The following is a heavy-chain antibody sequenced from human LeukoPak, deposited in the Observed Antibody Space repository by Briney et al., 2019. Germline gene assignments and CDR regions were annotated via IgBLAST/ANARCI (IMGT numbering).Heavy chain of an antibody. V-gene: IGHV3-23*01. CDR2: ISGSGGST. CDR3: AKLITFNYYDSSGPRGYFDY. CDR1: GFTFSSYA. D-gene: IGHD3-22*01. J-gene: IGHJ4*02. Sequence: GGSLRLSCAASGFTFSSYAMGWVRQAPGKGLEWVSAISGSGGSTYYADSVKGRFTISRDNSKNTLYLQMNSLRAEDTAVYYCAKLITFNYYDSSGPRGYFDYWGQGTLVTVSS.